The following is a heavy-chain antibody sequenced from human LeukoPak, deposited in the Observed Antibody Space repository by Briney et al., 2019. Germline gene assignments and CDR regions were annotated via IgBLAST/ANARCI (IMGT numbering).Heavy chain of an antibody. CDR1: GGSISSYS. J-gene: IGHJ4*02. CDR3: ARNYDSNGYIYYFDY. CDR2: IYYSGST. D-gene: IGHD3-22*01. V-gene: IGHV4-59*01. Sequence: SETLSLTCTVSGGSISSYSWSWLRQPPGKGLEWIGYIYYSGSTNYNPSLKSRVTISLDTSKNQFSLKLSSVTAADTAVYYCARNYDSNGYIYYFDYWGQGTLVTVSS.